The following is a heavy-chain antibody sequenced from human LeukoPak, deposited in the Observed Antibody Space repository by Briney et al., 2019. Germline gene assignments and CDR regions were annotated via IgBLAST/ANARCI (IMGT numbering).Heavy chain of an antibody. V-gene: IGHV3-74*01. CDR1: GFTFSDTW. J-gene: IGHJ3*02. CDR3: ARGSDYYDSSGYYPSDAFDI. Sequence: GGSLRLSCAASGFTFSDTWMHWVRQAPGEGLVWVSRIRSDGSSTSYADSVKGRFTISRDNAKNTLYLQMNSLRAEDTAVYYCARGSDYYDSSGYYPSDAFDIWGQGTMVTVSS. D-gene: IGHD3-22*01. CDR2: IRSDGSST.